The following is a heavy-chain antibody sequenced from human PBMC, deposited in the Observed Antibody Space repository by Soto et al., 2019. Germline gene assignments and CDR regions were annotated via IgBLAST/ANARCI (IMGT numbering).Heavy chain of an antibody. D-gene: IGHD3-22*01. CDR2: ISAYNGNT. CDR1: GYTFTSYG. Sequence: QVQLVQSGAEVKKPGASVKVSCKASGYTFTSYGISWVRQAPGQGLEWMGWISAYNGNTNYAQKLQGRVTMTTDTSMSTAYMELRSLRSEGTAVYYCARDGSGYYDSSGYSYFDYWGQGTLVTVSS. CDR3: ARDGSGYYDSSGYSYFDY. V-gene: IGHV1-18*01. J-gene: IGHJ4*02.